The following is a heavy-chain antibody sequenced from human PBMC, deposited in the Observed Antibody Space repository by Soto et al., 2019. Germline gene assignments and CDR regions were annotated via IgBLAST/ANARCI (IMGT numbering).Heavy chain of an antibody. D-gene: IGHD1-26*01. V-gene: IGHV6-1*01. CDR3: ARGVAANRFDY. CDR2: TYYMSKWYN. J-gene: IGHJ4*02. CDR1: GDSVSSNSVA. Sequence: SQTLSLTCAISGDSVSSNSVAWNWLRQSPSRGLEWLGRTYYMSKWYNDYAVSMKSRITINPDTSKNQFSLQLTSVTPDDTAMYYCARGVAANRFDYWGQGTLVTVSS.